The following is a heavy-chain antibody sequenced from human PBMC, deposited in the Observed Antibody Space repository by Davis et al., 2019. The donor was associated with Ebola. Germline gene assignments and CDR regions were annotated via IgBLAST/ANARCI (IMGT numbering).Heavy chain of an antibody. CDR2: INTNTGNP. CDR1: GYTFTSYA. Sequence: AASVKVSCKASGYTFTSYAMNWVRQAPGQGLEWMGWINTNTGNPTYAQGFTGRFVFSLDTSVSTAYLQISSLKAEDTAVYYCARERSSSWLYYFDYWGQGTLVTVSS. V-gene: IGHV7-4-1*02. D-gene: IGHD6-13*01. CDR3: ARERSSSWLYYFDY. J-gene: IGHJ4*02.